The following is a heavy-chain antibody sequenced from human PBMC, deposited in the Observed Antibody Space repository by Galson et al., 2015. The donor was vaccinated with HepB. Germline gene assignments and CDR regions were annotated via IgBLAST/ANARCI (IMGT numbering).Heavy chain of an antibody. CDR3: ARDRGSSGWNDSVYFDY. CDR2: TYYRSKWYN. D-gene: IGHD6-19*01. Sequence: CAISGDSVSSYNAAWNWIRQSPSRGLEWLGRTYYRSKWYNDYAVSVKSRVSINPDTSKNQFSLQLNSVTPEDTALYYCARDRGSSGWNDSVYFDYWGQGTLVTVSS. CDR1: GDSVSSYNAA. V-gene: IGHV6-1*01. J-gene: IGHJ4*02.